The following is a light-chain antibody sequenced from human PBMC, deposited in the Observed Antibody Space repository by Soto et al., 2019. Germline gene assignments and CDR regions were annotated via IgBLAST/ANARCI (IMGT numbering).Light chain of an antibody. V-gene: IGKV3-20*01. CDR1: QSINNRF. CDR3: QQYGDSPRYT. CDR2: DTS. J-gene: IGKJ2*01. Sequence: EIVFTQSPGTLSLSPGQRATLSCRASQSINNRFLAWYQQKLGQAPRLLIYDTSSRATGIPDRFSGSGSGTDFTITISRLEPEDFAVYYCQQYGDSPRYTFGQGTKLEMK.